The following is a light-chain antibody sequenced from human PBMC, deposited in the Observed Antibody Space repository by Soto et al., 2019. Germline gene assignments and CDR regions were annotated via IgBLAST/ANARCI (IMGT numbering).Light chain of an antibody. CDR1: QSVSSSY. V-gene: IGKV3-20*01. CDR2: GAS. CDR3: QQYGSLLT. J-gene: IGKJ4*01. Sequence: EIVLTQSPGTLSLSPGERATLSCRASQSVSSSYLAWYQQKPGQAPRLLIYGASSRATGIPDRFSGSWSGTDFTFTFSRLEPEDFAVYYCQQYGSLLTFGGGTKGDIK.